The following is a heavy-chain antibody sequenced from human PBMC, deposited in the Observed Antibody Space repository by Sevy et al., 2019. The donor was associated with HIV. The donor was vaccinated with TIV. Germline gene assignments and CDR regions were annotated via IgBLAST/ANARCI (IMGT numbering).Heavy chain of an antibody. V-gene: IGHV1-69*13. CDR1: GGTFSSYA. Sequence: ASVKVSCKASGGTFSSYAISWVRQAPGQGLEWMGGIIPIFGTANYAQKFQGRVTITADESTSTAYMELSSLRSEDTDVYYCARDLSKSWKDYYDSSGYYRDDAFDIWGQGTMVTVSS. J-gene: IGHJ3*02. CDR2: IIPIFGTA. D-gene: IGHD3-22*01. CDR3: ARDLSKSWKDYYDSSGYYRDDAFDI.